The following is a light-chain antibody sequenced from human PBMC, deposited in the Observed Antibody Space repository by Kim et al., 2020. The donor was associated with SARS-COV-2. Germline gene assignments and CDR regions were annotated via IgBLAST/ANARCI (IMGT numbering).Light chain of an antibody. J-gene: IGKJ1*01. Sequence: SAFVADSVTTTCRASQSINKLLAWYQQKPGKAPKLLIYDASTLESGVSSRFSGSGSGTEFTLTISSLQPDDFATYYCQQYHAYWTFGQGTKVDIK. CDR2: DAS. CDR1: QSINKL. V-gene: IGKV1-5*01. CDR3: QQYHAYWT.